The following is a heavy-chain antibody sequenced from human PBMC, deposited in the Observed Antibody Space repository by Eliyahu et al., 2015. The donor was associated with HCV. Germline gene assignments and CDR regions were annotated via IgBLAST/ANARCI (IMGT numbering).Heavy chain of an antibody. D-gene: IGHD6-13*01. Sequence: QLQLQESGPGLVKPSETLSLTCTVSGGSISXSSYXWXWIRQPPGKGLEWIGSIYYSGSTXYNPSLKSRVTISVDTSKNQFSLKLSSVTAADTAVYYCARQSLRSSSWSRGTTKLETIDYWGQGTLVTVSS. CDR2: IYYSGST. J-gene: IGHJ4*02. V-gene: IGHV4-39*01. CDR1: GGSISXSSYX. CDR3: ARQSLRSSSWSRGTTKLETIDY.